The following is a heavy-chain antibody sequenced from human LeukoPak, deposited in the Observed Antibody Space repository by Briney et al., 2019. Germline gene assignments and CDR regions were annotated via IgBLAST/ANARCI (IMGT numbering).Heavy chain of an antibody. V-gene: IGHV3-30-3*01. D-gene: IGHD7-27*01. CDR1: GFTFGSYA. Sequence: HAGRSLRLSCAASGFTFGSYAMHWVRQAPGKGLEWVAVISYDGSNKYYADSVKGRFTISRDNSKNTLYLQMNSLKTEDTAVYYCTTDLTGDRPHWGQGTLVTVSS. J-gene: IGHJ4*02. CDR3: TTDLTGDRPH. CDR2: ISYDGSNK.